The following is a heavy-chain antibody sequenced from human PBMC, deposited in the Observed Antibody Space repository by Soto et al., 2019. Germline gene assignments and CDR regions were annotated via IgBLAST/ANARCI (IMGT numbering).Heavy chain of an antibody. CDR3: ARGIVGATRA. D-gene: IGHD1-26*01. Sequence: QVQLQESGPGLVKPSGTLSLTCAVSGGSISSSNWWSWVRQPPGKGLEWIGEIYYSGSTTNYNPSLKRRVTISVDGSKKEFSLNLSSVTAADTAVYYCARGIVGATRAWGQGTLVTVSS. J-gene: IGHJ5*02. CDR2: IYYSGSTT. CDR1: GGSISSSNW. V-gene: IGHV4-4*02.